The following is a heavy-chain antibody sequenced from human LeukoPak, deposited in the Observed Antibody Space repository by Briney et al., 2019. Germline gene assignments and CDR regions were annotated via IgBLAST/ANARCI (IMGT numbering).Heavy chain of an antibody. CDR2: TYYRSKWYN. V-gene: IGHV6-1*01. D-gene: IGHD5-24*01. J-gene: IGHJ4*02. CDR3: ARSFRDGYNSPLYYFDY. CDR1: GDSVSSNSAA. Sequence: SQTLSLTCAISGDSVSSNSAAWNWIRQSPSRGLEWLGRTYYRSKWYNDYAVSVKSRIPINPDTSKNQFSLKLSSVTAADTAVYYCARSFRDGYNSPLYYFDYWGQGTLVTVSS.